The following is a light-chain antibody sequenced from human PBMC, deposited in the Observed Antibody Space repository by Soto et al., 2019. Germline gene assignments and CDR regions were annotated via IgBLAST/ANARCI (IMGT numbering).Light chain of an antibody. CDR2: AAS. Sequence: DIQLTQSPSSLSASVGDRVTITCRASQSITTYLNWFQQKPGKAPKLLIYAASTLQSGVPSRFSGSGSGTDFTLTISRLQPEDLASYYCQQYAYAPLTFGGGTKVDIK. CDR3: QQYAYAPLT. J-gene: IGKJ4*01. CDR1: QSITTY. V-gene: IGKV1-39*01.